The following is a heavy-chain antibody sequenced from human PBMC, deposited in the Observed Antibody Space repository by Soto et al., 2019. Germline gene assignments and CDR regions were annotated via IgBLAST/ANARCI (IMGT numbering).Heavy chain of an antibody. V-gene: IGHV1-69*12. CDR3: ARGDYYDSSGYYDGSGMAV. D-gene: IGHD3-22*01. J-gene: IGHJ6*02. CDR1: GGTFSSYA. CDR2: IIPIFGTA. Sequence: QVQLVQSGAEVKKPGSSVKVSCKASGGTFSSYAISWVRQAPGQGLEWMGGIIPIFGTANYAQKFQGRVTITADESTSTVYMELSSLRSEDTAVYYCARGDYYDSSGYYDGSGMAVWGQGTTVTVSS.